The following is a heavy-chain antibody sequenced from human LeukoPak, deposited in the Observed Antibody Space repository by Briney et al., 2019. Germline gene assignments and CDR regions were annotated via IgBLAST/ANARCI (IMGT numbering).Heavy chain of an antibody. D-gene: IGHD1-20*01. J-gene: IGHJ6*02. CDR1: GFTFSSYS. V-gene: IGHV3-21*01. CDR2: ISSSSSYI. Sequence: GGSLRLSCAASGFTFSSYSMNWVRQAPGKGLEWVSSISSSSSYIYYADSVKGRFTISRDNAKNSLYLQMNSLRAEDTAVYYCARDLGGITGTRSSRYYYYYGMDVWGQGTTVTVSS. CDR3: ARDLGGITGTRSSRYYYYYGMDV.